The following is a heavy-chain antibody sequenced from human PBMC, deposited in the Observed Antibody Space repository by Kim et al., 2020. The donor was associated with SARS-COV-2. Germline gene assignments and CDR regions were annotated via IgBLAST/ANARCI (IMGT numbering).Heavy chain of an antibody. V-gene: IGHV4-39*01. Sequence: SETLSLTCTVSGGSISSSSYYWGWIRQPPGKGLEWIGSIYYSGSTYYNPSLKSRVTISVDTSKNQFSLKLSSVTAADTAVYYCARHAHSTDYSHFDYWGQGTLVTVSS. J-gene: IGHJ4*02. D-gene: IGHD4-4*01. CDR3: ARHAHSTDYSHFDY. CDR2: IYYSGST. CDR1: GGSISSSSYY.